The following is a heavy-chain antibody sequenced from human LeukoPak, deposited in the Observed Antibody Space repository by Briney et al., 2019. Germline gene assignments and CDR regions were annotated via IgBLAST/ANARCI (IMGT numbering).Heavy chain of an antibody. D-gene: IGHD2-2*01. CDR2: ISAYNGNT. V-gene: IGHV1-18*01. CDR1: GYTFTSYG. J-gene: IGHJ6*02. Sequence: ASVKVSCKASGYTFTSYGISWVRQAPGQGLEWMGWISAYNGNTNYAQKLQGRVTVTTDTSTSTAYMELRSLRSDDTAVYYCARDSRTRYYYYYGMDVWGQGTTVTVSS. CDR3: ARDSRTRYYYYYGMDV.